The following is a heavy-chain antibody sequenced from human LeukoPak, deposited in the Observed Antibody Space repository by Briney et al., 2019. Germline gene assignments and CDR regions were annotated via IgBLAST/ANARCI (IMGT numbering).Heavy chain of an antibody. D-gene: IGHD3-3*01. V-gene: IGHV3-30*02. CDR1: GFTFSSYG. CDR3: AKTLLRFLEYQFDY. CDR2: IRYDGSNK. J-gene: IGHJ4*02. Sequence: GGSLRLSCAASGFTFSSYGMHWVRQAPGKGLEWVAFIRYDGSNKYYADSVKGRFTISRDNSKNTLYLQMNSLRAEDTAVYYCAKTLLRFLEYQFDYWGQGTLVTVSS.